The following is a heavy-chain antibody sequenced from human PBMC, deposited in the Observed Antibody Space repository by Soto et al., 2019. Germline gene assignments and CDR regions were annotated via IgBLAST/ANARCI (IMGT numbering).Heavy chain of an antibody. Sequence: PSETLSLTCTVSGDSLTTYYCNWIRQPPWKGLEWIGFIYYSGITSYNPSLKSRVTISLDTSKSQVSLKLNSVTATDTAVYYCAGAGYEILTGADQKQRCFDYWGRGTLVAVSS. CDR1: GDSLTTYY. D-gene: IGHD3-9*01. J-gene: IGHJ4*02. V-gene: IGHV4-59*01. CDR3: AGAGYEILTGADQKQRCFDY. CDR2: IYYSGIT.